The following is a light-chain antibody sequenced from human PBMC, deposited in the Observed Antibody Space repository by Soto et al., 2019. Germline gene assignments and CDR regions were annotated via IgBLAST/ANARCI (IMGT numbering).Light chain of an antibody. CDR2: RAS. Sequence: EIVLTQSPGTLSLSPGERATLSCRASQSVSNNYLAWYQQQRGQPPRLLIYRASSSATGIPDRFSGNGSGTDFTLAIRRLDPEDVAVYYCQQYATSFSFGQGTKLEI. CDR3: QQYATSFS. V-gene: IGKV3-20*01. J-gene: IGKJ2*03. CDR1: QSVSNNY.